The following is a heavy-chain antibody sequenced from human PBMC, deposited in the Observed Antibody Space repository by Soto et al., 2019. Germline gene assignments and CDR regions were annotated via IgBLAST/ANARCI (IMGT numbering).Heavy chain of an antibody. CDR3: ARVSSSWLGGGYFDY. CDR1: GFTFSSYW. Sequence: EGQLVESGGGLVQPGGSGRLSCAASGFTFSSYWMHWVRQAPGKGLVWVSGINSDGSSTSYADSVKGRFTISRDNAKNTLYLQMNSLRAEDTAVYYCARVSSSWLGGGYFDYWGQGTLVTVSS. D-gene: IGHD6-13*01. V-gene: IGHV3-74*01. J-gene: IGHJ4*02. CDR2: INSDGSST.